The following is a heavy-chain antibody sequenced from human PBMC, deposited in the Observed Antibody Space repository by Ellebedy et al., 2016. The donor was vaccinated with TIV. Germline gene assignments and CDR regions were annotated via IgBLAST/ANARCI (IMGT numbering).Heavy chain of an antibody. D-gene: IGHD4-17*01. CDR2: IIPIFGTA. CDR3: ARGPLDGDYHYYYYGMDV. Sequence: SVKVSXXASGGTFSSYAISWVRQAPGQGLEWMGGIIPIFGTANYAQKFQGRVTITADESTSTAYMELSSLRSEDTAAYYCARGPLDGDYHYYYYGMDVWGQGTTVTVSS. J-gene: IGHJ6*02. V-gene: IGHV1-69*13. CDR1: GGTFSSYA.